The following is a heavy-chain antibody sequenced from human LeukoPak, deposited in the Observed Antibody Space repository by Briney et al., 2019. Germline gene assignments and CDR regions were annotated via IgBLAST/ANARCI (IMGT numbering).Heavy chain of an antibody. V-gene: IGHV3-30*04. CDR1: GFTFSSYA. D-gene: IGHD3-22*01. Sequence: GGSLRLSCAASGFTFSSYAMHWVRQAPGKGLEWVAVISYDGSNKYYADSVKGRFTISRDNSKNTLYLQMNSLRAEDTAAYYCARKLDAYYYDSSGLNDYWGQGTLVTVSS. CDR3: ARKLDAYYYDSSGLNDY. J-gene: IGHJ4*02. CDR2: ISYDGSNK.